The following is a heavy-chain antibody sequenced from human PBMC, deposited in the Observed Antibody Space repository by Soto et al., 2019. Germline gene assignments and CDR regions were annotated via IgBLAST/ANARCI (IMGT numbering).Heavy chain of an antibody. Sequence: ASVKVSCKVSGYTLTELSMHCVRQAPGKVLEWMGGFDPEDGETIYAQKFQGRVTMTEDTSTDTAYMELSSLRSEDTAVYYCATDRTYYYDSSGYRSDAFDIWGQGTMVTVSS. CDR3: ATDRTYYYDSSGYRSDAFDI. CDR2: FDPEDGET. J-gene: IGHJ3*02. V-gene: IGHV1-24*01. CDR1: GYTLTELS. D-gene: IGHD3-22*01.